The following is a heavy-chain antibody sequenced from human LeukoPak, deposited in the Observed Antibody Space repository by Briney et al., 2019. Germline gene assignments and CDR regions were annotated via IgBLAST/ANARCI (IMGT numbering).Heavy chain of an antibody. CDR3: ARGPPVDMVRGVPEYFQH. J-gene: IGHJ1*01. D-gene: IGHD3-10*01. V-gene: IGHV1-69*13. Sequence: SVKVSCKASGGTFSSYAISWVRQAPGQGLEWMGGIIPIFGTASYAQKFQGRVTITADESTSTAYMELSSLRSEDTAVYYCARGPPVDMVRGVPEYFQHWGQGTLVTVSS. CDR1: GGTFSSYA. CDR2: IIPIFGTA.